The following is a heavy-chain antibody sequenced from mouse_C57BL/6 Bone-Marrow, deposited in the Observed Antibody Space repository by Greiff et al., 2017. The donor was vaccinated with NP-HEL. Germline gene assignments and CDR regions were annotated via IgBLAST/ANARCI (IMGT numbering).Heavy chain of an antibody. V-gene: IGHV10-1*01. D-gene: IGHD1-1*01. J-gene: IGHJ3*01. CDR3: VRQSYGGAY. CDR1: GFSFNTYA. CDR2: IRSKSNNYAT. Sequence: VQLKESGGGLVQPKGSLKLSCAASGFSFNTYAMNWVRQAPGKGLEWVARIRSKSNNYATYYADSVKDRFTISRDDSESMLYLQMNNLKTEDTAMYYCVRQSYGGAYWGQGTLVTVSA.